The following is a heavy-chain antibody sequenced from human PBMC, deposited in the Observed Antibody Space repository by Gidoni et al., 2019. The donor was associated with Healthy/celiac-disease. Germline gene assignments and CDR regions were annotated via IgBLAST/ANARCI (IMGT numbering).Heavy chain of an antibody. CDR1: GYTFTGYY. J-gene: IGHJ3*02. CDR3: ARGGKGRGAFDI. V-gene: IGHV1-2*02. D-gene: IGHD3-16*01. CDR2: INPNSGGT. Sequence: QVQLVQSGAEVKKPGASVQVSCKASGYTFTGYYLHWVRQAPGQGLEWMGWINPNSGGTNYAKKVEGRVTMTRDTTNSTADMEMSRLRSDEKAVYYCARGGKGRGAFDIWGQGTMVTVSS.